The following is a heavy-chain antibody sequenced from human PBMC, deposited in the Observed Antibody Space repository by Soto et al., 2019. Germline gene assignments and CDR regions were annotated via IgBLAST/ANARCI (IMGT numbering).Heavy chain of an antibody. CDR1: GGTFSSYA. J-gene: IGHJ4*02. CDR2: IIPIFGTA. D-gene: IGHD5-12*01. Sequence: ASVKVSCKASGGTFSSYAISWVRQAPGQGLEWMGGIIPIFGTANYAQKFQGRVTITADESTSTAYMELSSLRSEDTAVYYCARDQGISGYSRFDYWGQGTLVTVSS. V-gene: IGHV1-69*13. CDR3: ARDQGISGYSRFDY.